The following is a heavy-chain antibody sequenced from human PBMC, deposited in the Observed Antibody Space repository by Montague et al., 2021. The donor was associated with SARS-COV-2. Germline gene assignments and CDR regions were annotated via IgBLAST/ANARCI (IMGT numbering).Heavy chain of an antibody. J-gene: IGHJ3*01. CDR2: TYYMSKWYN. V-gene: IGHV6-1*01. CDR3: TSGREGNYNVMDV. Sequence: CAISGDSVSSHSATWNWVRHSPSRGLEWLGRTYYMSKWYNDYAVXXRGRVTINPDTSKNQFSLQLNSVTPEDTVIYYCTSGREGNYNVMDVWGQGTMVTVSS. D-gene: IGHD3-10*01. CDR1: GDSVSSHSAT.